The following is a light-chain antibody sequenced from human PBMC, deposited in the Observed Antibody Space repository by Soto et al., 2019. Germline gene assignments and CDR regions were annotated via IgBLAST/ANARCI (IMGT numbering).Light chain of an antibody. Sequence: QSVRKQPPSVSGAPGQRVTISCSGSSSNIGSNYVYWYQQLPGTAPKLLIYRNNQRPSGVPDRFSGSKSGTSASLAISGLRSEDEADYYCAAWDDSLSDYVFGTGTKVTVL. J-gene: IGLJ1*01. CDR1: SSNIGSNY. CDR3: AAWDDSLSDYV. CDR2: RNN. V-gene: IGLV1-47*01.